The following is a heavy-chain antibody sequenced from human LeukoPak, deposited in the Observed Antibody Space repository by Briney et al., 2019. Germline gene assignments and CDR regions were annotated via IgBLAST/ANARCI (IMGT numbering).Heavy chain of an antibody. CDR1: GGSITSSSYY. V-gene: IGHV4-61*01. CDR2: IYYSGST. J-gene: IGHJ3*02. CDR3: ARGKLGMEAFDI. D-gene: IGHD7-27*01. Sequence: SETLSLTCTVSGGSITSSSYYWSWIRQPPGKGLEWIGYIYYSGSTNYNPSLKSRVTISVGTSKNQFSLKLSSVTAVDTAVYYCARGKLGMEAFDIWGQGTMVTVSS.